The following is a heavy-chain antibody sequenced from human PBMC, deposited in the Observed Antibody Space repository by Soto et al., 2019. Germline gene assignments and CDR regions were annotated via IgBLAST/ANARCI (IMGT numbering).Heavy chain of an antibody. D-gene: IGHD3-16*01. Sequence: PSEALSLTCAVYGGSFSGYYWSWIRQPPGKGLEWIGEINHSGSTNYNPSLKSRVTISVDTSKNQFSLKLSSVTAADTAVYYCARGRLGLSAYQYYYMDVWGKGTTVTVSS. V-gene: IGHV4-34*01. CDR2: INHSGST. J-gene: IGHJ6*03. CDR1: GGSFSGYY. CDR3: ARGRLGLSAYQYYYMDV.